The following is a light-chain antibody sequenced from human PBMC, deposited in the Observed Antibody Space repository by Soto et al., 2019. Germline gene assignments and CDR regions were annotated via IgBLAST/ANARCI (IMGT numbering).Light chain of an antibody. V-gene: IGKV3-20*01. CDR2: GAS. CDR3: QQFGGSPRT. J-gene: IGKJ1*01. Sequence: EIVLTQSPGTLSLSPGERATLSCRASQSVSSSYLAWYQQKPGQAPRLLIYGASIRATGIPDRFSGSGSGTDVTLTISRLEPEDAAVYYCQQFGGSPRTFGQGTRVEIK. CDR1: QSVSSSY.